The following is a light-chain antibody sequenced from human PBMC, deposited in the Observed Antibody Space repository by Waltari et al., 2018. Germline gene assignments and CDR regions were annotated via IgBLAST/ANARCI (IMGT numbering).Light chain of an antibody. Sequence: EIVMTQSPATLSVSPGERATLSCRASQSVSSNLAWDQQKPGQAPRLLMYGASTRATGIPARFSGSWSGTEFTLTISSLQSEDFALYYCQQYNNWPRTFGQGTKVEIK. CDR3: QQYNNWPRT. CDR2: GAS. V-gene: IGKV3-15*01. CDR1: QSVSSN. J-gene: IGKJ1*01.